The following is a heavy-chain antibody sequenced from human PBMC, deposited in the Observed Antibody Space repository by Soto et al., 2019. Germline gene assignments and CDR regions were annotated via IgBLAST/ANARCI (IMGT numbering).Heavy chain of an antibody. V-gene: IGHV3-15*01. CDR2: IKSKTDGGTT. CDR3: TTDEGSGSYYHYYYMDV. CDR1: GFTFSNAW. D-gene: IGHD3-10*01. Sequence: EVQLVESGGGLVKPGGSLRLSCAASGFTFSNAWMSWVRQAPGKGLEWVGRIKSKTDGGTTDYAAPVKGRFTISRDDSKNTLYLQMNSLKTEDTAVYYCTTDEGSGSYYHYYYMDVWGKGTTVAVSS. J-gene: IGHJ6*03.